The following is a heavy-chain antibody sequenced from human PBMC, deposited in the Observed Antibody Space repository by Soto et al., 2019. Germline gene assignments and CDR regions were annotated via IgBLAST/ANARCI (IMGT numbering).Heavy chain of an antibody. CDR2: SSGGGETI. Sequence: EVQLVESGGELVQPGGSLRLSCAASRFTFSDYSMNWVRQAPGKGLEWVSYSSGGGETIYYADSVRGRFTISRDNAKNSLFLQRNSVREEDTSVYYRARESPSSQWLPSRYFAYWGQGTMVTVSS. V-gene: IGHV3-48*02. CDR3: ARESPSSQWLPSRYFAY. D-gene: IGHD6-19*01. J-gene: IGHJ4*02. CDR1: RFTFSDYS.